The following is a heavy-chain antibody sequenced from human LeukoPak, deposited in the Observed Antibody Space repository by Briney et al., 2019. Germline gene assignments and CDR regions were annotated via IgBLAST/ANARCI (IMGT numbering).Heavy chain of an antibody. CDR2: MNPNSGNT. Sequence: GASVKVSCKASGGTFSSYAISWVRQAPGQGLEWMGWMNPNSGNTGYAQKFQGRVTITRNTSISTAYMELSSLRSEDTAVYYCARGVVGATLFEYNWFDPWGQGTLVTVSS. D-gene: IGHD1-26*01. V-gene: IGHV1-8*03. CDR3: ARGVVGATLFEYNWFDP. J-gene: IGHJ5*02. CDR1: GGTFSSYA.